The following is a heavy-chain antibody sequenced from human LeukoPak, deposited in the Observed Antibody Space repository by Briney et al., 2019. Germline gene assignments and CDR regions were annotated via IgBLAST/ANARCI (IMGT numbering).Heavy chain of an antibody. CDR3: AKDLGNWKYLIDY. CDR2: ITGSGGSA. D-gene: IGHD1-7*01. V-gene: IGHV3-23*01. J-gene: IGHJ4*02. CDR1: GFSFAAYA. Sequence: GGSLRLSCTVSGFSFAAYAMSWGRQTPGKGLERVSIITGSGGSANYADSVKGRFTISRDNSRNTLYLQMNSLRAEDTAVYHCAKDLGNWKYLIDYWGQGTLVTVSS.